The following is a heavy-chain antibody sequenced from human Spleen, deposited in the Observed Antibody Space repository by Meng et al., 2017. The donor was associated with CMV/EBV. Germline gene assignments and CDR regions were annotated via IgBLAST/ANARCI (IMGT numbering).Heavy chain of an antibody. Sequence: GESLKISCAASGFTFTTYAMSWVRQAPGKGLEWVSAISASGGSTYYADSVKGRFTISRDNSKNTLYLQLNSLRTEDTALYYCAKDQDRGGSDFDSWGQGTLVTVSS. J-gene: IGHJ5*01. CDR2: ISASGGST. V-gene: IGHV3-23*01. CDR1: GFTFTTYA. D-gene: IGHD3-10*01. CDR3: AKDQDRGGSDFDS.